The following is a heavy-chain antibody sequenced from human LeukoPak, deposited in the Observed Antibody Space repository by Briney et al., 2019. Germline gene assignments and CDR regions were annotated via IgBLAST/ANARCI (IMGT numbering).Heavy chain of an antibody. CDR3: ARLYYGSGPDDY. D-gene: IGHD3-10*01. CDR1: GGSISSSSYY. Sequence: PSETLSLTCTVPGGSISSSSYYWGWIRQPPGKGLEWIGSIYYVGSTYYNPSLKSRVTISLDTSKNQFSLKLSSVTAADTAVYYCARLYYGSGPDDYWGQGTLVTVSS. V-gene: IGHV4-39*01. J-gene: IGHJ4*02. CDR2: IYYVGST.